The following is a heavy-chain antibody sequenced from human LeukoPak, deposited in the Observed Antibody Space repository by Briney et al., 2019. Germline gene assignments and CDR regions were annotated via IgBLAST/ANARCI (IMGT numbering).Heavy chain of an antibody. J-gene: IGHJ4*02. CDR1: GFTFSDSY. CDR2: ISGSASDV. CDR3: SRDPRHNDY. V-gene: IGHV3-11*01. Sequence: PGGSLRLSCAASGFTFSDSYMTWIRQAPGKGLELLSYISGSASDVNYIDSVRGRFTISRDNAKNSLYLHKNSLTVEDTAVYYCSRDPRHNDYWGQGTLVTVSS.